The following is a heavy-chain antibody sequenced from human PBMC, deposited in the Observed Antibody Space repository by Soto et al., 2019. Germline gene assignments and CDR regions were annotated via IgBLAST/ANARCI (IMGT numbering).Heavy chain of an antibody. J-gene: IGHJ3*02. V-gene: IGHV4-39*01. D-gene: IGHD3-10*01. CDR2: IYYSGST. CDR1: GGSISSSSYY. CDR3: ARRGLYYGSGRDI. Sequence: QLQLQESGPGLVKPSETLSLTCTVSGGSISSSSYYWGWIRQPPGKGLEWIGSIYYSGSTYYNPSLKIRVXXSXDXXKNQFSLKLSSVTAADTAVYYCARRGLYYGSGRDIWGQGTMVTVSS.